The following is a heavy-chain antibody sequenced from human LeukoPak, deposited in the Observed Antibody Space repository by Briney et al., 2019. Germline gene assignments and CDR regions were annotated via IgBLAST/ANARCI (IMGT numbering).Heavy chain of an antibody. CDR2: ISAYNGNT. J-gene: IGHJ6*03. D-gene: IGHD2-8*01. CDR3: ARAYCTNGVCYDDWTYYYYYMDV. V-gene: IGHV1-18*01. CDR1: GYTFTSYG. Sequence: GASVKVSCKASGYTFTSYGISWVRQAPGQGLEWMGWISAYNGNTNYAQKLQGRVTMTTDTSTSTAYMELRSLRSDDTAVYYCARAYCTNGVCYDDWTYYYYYMDVWGKGTTVTVSS.